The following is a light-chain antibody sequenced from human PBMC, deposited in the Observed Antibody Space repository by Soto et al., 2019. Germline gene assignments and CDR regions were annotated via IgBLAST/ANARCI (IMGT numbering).Light chain of an antibody. J-gene: IGKJ1*01. Sequence: EIVLTQSPGTLSLSPGERVTLSCRASQSVSSILAWYQQKPGQAPRLLIYGASTRATGIPDRFSGSGCGTDFTLTISRLEPEDFALYYCQRYDSSRTFGQGTKVDIK. CDR2: GAS. V-gene: IGKV3-20*01. CDR3: QRYDSSRT. CDR1: QSVSSI.